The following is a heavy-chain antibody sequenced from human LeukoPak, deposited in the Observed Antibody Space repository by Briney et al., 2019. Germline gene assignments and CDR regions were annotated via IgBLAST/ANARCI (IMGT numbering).Heavy chain of an antibody. CDR3: ARGREGFLEWLLFVY. J-gene: IGHJ4*02. Sequence: SETLSLTCAVYGGSFSGYYWTWIRQPPGKGLEWIGEINDSGRTYYNPSLKSRVTISVDTSKNQFSLKLSSVTAEDTAVYYCARGREGFLEWLLFVYWGQGTLVTVSS. CDR1: GGSFSGYY. D-gene: IGHD3-3*01. V-gene: IGHV4-34*01. CDR2: INDSGRT.